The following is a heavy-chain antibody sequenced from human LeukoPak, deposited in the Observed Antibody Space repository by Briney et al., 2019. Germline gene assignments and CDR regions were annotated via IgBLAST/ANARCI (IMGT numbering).Heavy chain of an antibody. CDR3: ASQQWLAD. Sequence: SETLSFTCTVSGVSISSGGYYWSWIRQHPGKGLEWIGHIYYSGSTCYNPSLMSRVTISADTSKNQFSLKLSSVTAADTAVYYCASQQWLADWGQGILVTVSS. J-gene: IGHJ4*02. D-gene: IGHD6-19*01. V-gene: IGHV4-31*03. CDR2: IYYSGST. CDR1: GVSISSGGYY.